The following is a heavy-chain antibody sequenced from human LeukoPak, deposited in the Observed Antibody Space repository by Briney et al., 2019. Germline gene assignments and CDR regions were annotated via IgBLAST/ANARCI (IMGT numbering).Heavy chain of an antibody. CDR3: ARGIDYDSSGWHFDY. V-gene: IGHV1-69*13. CDR2: IIPIFGTA. D-gene: IGHD3-22*01. CDR1: GGTFSSYA. Sequence: GASVKVSCKAPGGTFSSYAISWVRQAPGQGLEWMGGIIPIFGTANYAQKFQGRVTITADESTSTAYMELSSLRSEDTAVYYCARGIDYDSSGWHFDYWGQGTLVTVSS. J-gene: IGHJ4*02.